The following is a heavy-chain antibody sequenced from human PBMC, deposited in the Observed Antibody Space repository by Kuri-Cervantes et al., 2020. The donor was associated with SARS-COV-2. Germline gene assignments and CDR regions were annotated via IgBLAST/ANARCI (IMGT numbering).Heavy chain of an antibody. CDR1: GFSLHTSGMC. D-gene: IGHD4-11*01. CDR2: IDCDDDK. J-gene: IGHJ4*02. V-gene: IGHV2-70*11. Sequence: SGPTVVHPTSTRTLICTFSGFSLHTSGMCVSWIRQPPGKALEWLARIDCDDDKYYNTSLKTRLTISKDNSKNQVVLTMTNMEPVDTATYYCARIQATTVIADYWGQGTLVTVSS. CDR3: ARIQATTVIADY.